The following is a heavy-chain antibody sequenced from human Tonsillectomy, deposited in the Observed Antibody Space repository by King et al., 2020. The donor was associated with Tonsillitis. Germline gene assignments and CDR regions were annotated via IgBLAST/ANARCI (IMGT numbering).Heavy chain of an antibody. CDR3: VRDEGAEYDALDM. J-gene: IGHJ3*02. D-gene: IGHD2-2*01. Sequence: VQLVESGGGLVQPGGSLRLSCAASGFRFSYYWMSWVRQAPGKGLEWVADIKQEGSETYYVDSVKGRFTISRDNAKDSVSLQMNSLRVEDTAIYYCVRDEGAEYDALDMWGQGTMVTVSS. CDR2: IKQEGSET. CDR1: GFRFSYYW. V-gene: IGHV3-7*01.